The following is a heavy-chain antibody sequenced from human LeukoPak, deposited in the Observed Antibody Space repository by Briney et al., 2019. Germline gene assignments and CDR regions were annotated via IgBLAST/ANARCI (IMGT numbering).Heavy chain of an antibody. CDR2: INPSGDVR. CDR3: ARGYYYDSSGYFRLDAFDI. J-gene: IGHJ3*02. CDR1: GYTFGTHW. Sequence: ASVKVSCKASGYTFGTHWMHWVRQAPGQGLEWMAIINPSGDVRSYAQKFQGRVTVTRDMSTRTVYMELSDLRPEDTAVYYCARGYYYDSSGYFRLDAFDIWGQGTMVTVSS. V-gene: IGHV1-46*01. D-gene: IGHD3-22*01.